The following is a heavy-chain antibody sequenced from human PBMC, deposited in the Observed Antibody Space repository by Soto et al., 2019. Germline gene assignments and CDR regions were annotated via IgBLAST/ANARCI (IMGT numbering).Heavy chain of an antibody. V-gene: IGHV3-23*01. CDR2: ISGSGGST. Sequence: EVQLLESGGGLVQPGGSLRLSCAASGFTFSSYAMSWVRQAPGKGLEWVAAISGSGGSTYYADSVKGRFTISRDNSKNTLYLQMNSLRAEDTAVYYCAKVEYYDSSGYPGSWDYWGQGTLVTVSS. CDR3: AKVEYYDSSGYPGSWDY. D-gene: IGHD3-22*01. CDR1: GFTFSSYA. J-gene: IGHJ4*02.